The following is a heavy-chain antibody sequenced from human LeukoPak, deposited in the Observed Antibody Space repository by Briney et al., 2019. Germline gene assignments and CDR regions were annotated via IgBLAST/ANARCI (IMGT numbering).Heavy chain of an antibody. D-gene: IGHD2-21*01. CDR2: IYYSGST. CDR1: GGSISSSSYY. CDR3: ARHTEYCGGDCYFNWFDP. J-gene: IGHJ5*02. Sequence: SETLSLTCTVSGGSISSSSYYWGWIRQPPGKGLEWIGSIYYSGSTYYNPSLKSRVTISVDTSKNQFSLKLSSVTAADTAVYYCARHTEYCGGDCYFNWFDPWGQGTLVTVFS. V-gene: IGHV4-39*01.